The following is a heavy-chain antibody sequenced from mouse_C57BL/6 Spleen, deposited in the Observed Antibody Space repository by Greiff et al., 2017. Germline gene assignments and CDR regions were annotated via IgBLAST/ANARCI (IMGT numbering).Heavy chain of an antibody. CDR2: IRSKSNNYAT. D-gene: IGHD3-2*02. CDR1: GFSFNTYA. J-gene: IGHJ2*01. CDR3: VRHGSSGYDVYFDY. Sequence: EVQRVESGGGLVQPKGSLKLSCAASGFSFNTYAMNWVRQAPGKGLEWVARIRSKSNNYATYYADSVKDRFTISRDDSESMLYLQMNNLKTEDTAMYYCVRHGSSGYDVYFDYWGQGTTLTVSS. V-gene: IGHV10-1*01.